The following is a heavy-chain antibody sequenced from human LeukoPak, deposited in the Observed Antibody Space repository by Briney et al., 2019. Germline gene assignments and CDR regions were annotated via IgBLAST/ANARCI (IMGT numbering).Heavy chain of an antibody. CDR3: AKDRAGGYSYGYDAFDI. CDR2: VSGSGSST. Sequence: GGSLRLSCAASGFTFSSYAMSWVRQAPGRGLEWVSAVSGSGSSTYYADSVKGRFTISRDYSKNTLYPQMNSLRAEDTAVYYCAKDRAGGYSYGYDAFDIWGQGTMVTVSS. J-gene: IGHJ3*02. CDR1: GFTFSSYA. D-gene: IGHD5-18*01. V-gene: IGHV3-23*01.